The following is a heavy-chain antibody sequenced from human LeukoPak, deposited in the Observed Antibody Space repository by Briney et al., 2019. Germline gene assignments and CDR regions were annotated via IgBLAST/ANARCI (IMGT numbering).Heavy chain of an antibody. CDR1: GFTFSTFW. V-gene: IGHV3-74*01. CDR2: INTDGSST. Sequence: GGSLRLSCAASGFTFSTFWMHWVRQAPGKGLVWVSRINTDGSSTIYADSVKGRFTTSRDNAKNTLYLQMNSLRAEDTAVYYCARSEYSSTWYGDYYYYYMDVWGKGTTVTVSS. J-gene: IGHJ6*03. CDR3: ARSEYSSTWYGDYYYYYMDV. D-gene: IGHD6-13*01.